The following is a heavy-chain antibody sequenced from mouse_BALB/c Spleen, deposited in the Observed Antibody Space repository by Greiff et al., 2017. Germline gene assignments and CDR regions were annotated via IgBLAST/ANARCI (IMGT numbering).Heavy chain of an antibody. CDR1: GFSLTSYD. Sequence: VMLVESGPGLVAPSQSLSITCTVSGFSLTSYDISWIRQPPGKGLEWLGVIWTGGGTNYNSAFMSRLSISKDNSKSQVFLKMNSLQTDDTAIYYCVRDRGLRRDYYAMDYWGQGTSVTVSS. CDR3: VRDRGLRRDYYAMDY. V-gene: IGHV2-9-2*01. J-gene: IGHJ4*01. CDR2: IWTGGGT. D-gene: IGHD2-4*01.